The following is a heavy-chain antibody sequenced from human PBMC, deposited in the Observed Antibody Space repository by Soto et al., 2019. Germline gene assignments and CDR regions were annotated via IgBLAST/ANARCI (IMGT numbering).Heavy chain of an antibody. D-gene: IGHD6-13*01. V-gene: IGHV5-51*01. CDR1: GYTFSNFW. J-gene: IGHJ4*02. Sequence: GESLKISCQSSGYTFSNFWIGWVRQLPGKGLEYMGIIYPGDSETRYSPSFHGKVTISADRSIGTAYLQWSSLEASDSAFYFCARSPRSSPYFDYWGQGALVTVSS. CDR2: IYPGDSET. CDR3: ARSPRSSPYFDY.